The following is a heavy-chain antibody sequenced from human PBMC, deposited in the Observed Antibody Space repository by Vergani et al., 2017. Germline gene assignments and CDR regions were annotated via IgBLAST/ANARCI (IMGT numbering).Heavy chain of an antibody. J-gene: IGHJ4*02. D-gene: IGHD5-12*01. Sequence: VQILQSGGGLVQPGGSLRLSCAASGFTFNIYAMSWVRQAPGKGLEWVSTITYNGGRTYYADSVTGRFTISRDNSKNTLFLQLKTLRAEDTGVYYCAKDYNIMGAVHYWGQGTLVAVSS. CDR1: GFTFNIYA. CDR3: AKDYNIMGAVHY. V-gene: IGHV3-23*01. CDR2: ITYNGGRT.